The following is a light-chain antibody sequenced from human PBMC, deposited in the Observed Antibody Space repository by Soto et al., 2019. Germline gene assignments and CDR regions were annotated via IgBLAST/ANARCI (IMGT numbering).Light chain of an antibody. CDR2: DAS. CDR3: QQYGSSVT. CDR1: QSVSYRY. J-gene: IGKJ5*01. V-gene: IGKV3D-20*01. Sequence: EIVLTQSPAALALSPGERATLSCGASQSVSYRYLAWYQKKPDLATRLLIYDASSRATGIPNRFSGSGSGTFFTLTISILDPEDFAVYYCQQYGSSVTFGQGTRLEIK.